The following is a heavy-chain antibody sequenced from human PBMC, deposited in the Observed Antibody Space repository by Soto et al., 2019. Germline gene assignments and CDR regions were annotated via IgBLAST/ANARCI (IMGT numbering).Heavy chain of an antibody. J-gene: IGHJ4*02. CDR3: ARINSSWFDY. CDR1: GGSISSSSYY. V-gene: IGHV4-39*01. D-gene: IGHD6-13*01. Sequence: QLQLQESGPGLVKPSETLSLTCTVSGGSISSSSYYWGWLRQPPGKGMEWIGSIYYSGSTYYNPSLKSRVTISVDTSKNQFSLKLSSVTAADTAVYYCARINSSWFDYWGQGTLVTVSS. CDR2: IYYSGST.